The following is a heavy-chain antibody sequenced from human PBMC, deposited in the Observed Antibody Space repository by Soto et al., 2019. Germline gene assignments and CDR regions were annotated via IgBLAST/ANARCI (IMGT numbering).Heavy chain of an antibody. V-gene: IGHV3-23*01. J-gene: IGHJ4*02. D-gene: IGHD2-2*01. CDR3: AKGRLRRCYDALYY. CDR1: GFTFSTYA. CDR2: ICGSGGTT. Sequence: EVQLLESGGGLVQPGGSLRLSCAASGFTFSTYAMSWVRQAPGKGLEWVSVICGSGGTTHYADSVKGRFTISRDNPQDTLHLQMNTLSADDTAVYYCAKGRLRRCYDALYYWVQGTLVTFSS.